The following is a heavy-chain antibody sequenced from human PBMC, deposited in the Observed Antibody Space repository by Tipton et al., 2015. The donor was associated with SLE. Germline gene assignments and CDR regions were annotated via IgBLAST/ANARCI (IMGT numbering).Heavy chain of an antibody. CDR1: GFTFTNYA. D-gene: IGHD3-22*01. V-gene: IGHV3-23*01. CDR3: AKDPANGHYDDSGYYLFNWFDS. Sequence: SLRLSCAASGFTFTNYAMSWVRQAPGKGLEWVSTISGSGGVTSYANSVKGRFTISRDNSKNTLYLQMNSLRAEDTALYYCAKDPANGHYDDSGYYLFNWFDSWGQGTLVTVSS. CDR2: ISGSGGVT. J-gene: IGHJ5*01.